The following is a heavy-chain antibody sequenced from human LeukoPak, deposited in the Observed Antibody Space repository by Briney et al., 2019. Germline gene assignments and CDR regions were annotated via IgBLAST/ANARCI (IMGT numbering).Heavy chain of an antibody. J-gene: IGHJ6*02. V-gene: IGHV4-34*01. CDR1: GGSFSGYY. CDR2: INHSGST. D-gene: IGHD2-15*01. Sequence: SETLSLTCAVYGGSFSGYYWSWIRQLPGKGLEWIGEINHSGSTNYNPSLKSRVTISVDTSKNQFSLKLSSVTAADTAVYYCARAGYCSGGSCYSSYYYYGMDVWGQGTTVTVSS. CDR3: ARAGYCSGGSCYSSYYYYGMDV.